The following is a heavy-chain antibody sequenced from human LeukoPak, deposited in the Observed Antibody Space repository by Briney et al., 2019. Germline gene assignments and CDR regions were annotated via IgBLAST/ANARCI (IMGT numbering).Heavy chain of an antibody. CDR3: ARVRLFCRTVTTFCKNWYFDL. Sequence: GASVKVSCKASGYTFTGYYMYWVRQAPGQGLEWMGWINPNSGGTNYAQKLQGRVTMTTDTSTSTAYMELRSLRSDDTAVYYCARVRLFCRTVTTFCKNWYFDLWGRGTLVTVSS. J-gene: IGHJ2*01. D-gene: IGHD4-17*01. V-gene: IGHV1-2*02. CDR1: GYTFTGYY. CDR2: INPNSGGT.